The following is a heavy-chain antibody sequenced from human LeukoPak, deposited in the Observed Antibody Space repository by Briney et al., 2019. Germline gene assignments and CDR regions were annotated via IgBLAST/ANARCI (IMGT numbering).Heavy chain of an antibody. CDR3: ARWRGVSARNGMDV. J-gene: IGHJ6*02. Sequence: PGGSLRLSCAASGFTFSSYAMSWVRQAPGKGLEWVSAISGSGGSTYYADSVKGRFTISRDNSKNTLYLQMNSLRAGDTAVYYCARWRGVSARNGMDVRGLGTTVTVSS. CDR2: ISGSGGST. D-gene: IGHD6-6*01. CDR1: GFTFSSYA. V-gene: IGHV3-23*01.